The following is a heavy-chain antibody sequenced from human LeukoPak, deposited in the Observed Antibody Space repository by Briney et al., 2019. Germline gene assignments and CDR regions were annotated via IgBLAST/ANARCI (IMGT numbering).Heavy chain of an antibody. D-gene: IGHD6-13*01. V-gene: IGHV3-21*01. Sequence: GGSLRLSCAASGFTFSSYSMNWVRQAPGKGLEWVSSISSSSSYIYYADSVKGRFTISRDNAKNSLYLQMNSLRAEDTAVYYCARDLGGSWFNWFDPWGQGTLVTVSS. J-gene: IGHJ5*02. CDR2: ISSSSSYI. CDR1: GFTFSSYS. CDR3: ARDLGGSWFNWFDP.